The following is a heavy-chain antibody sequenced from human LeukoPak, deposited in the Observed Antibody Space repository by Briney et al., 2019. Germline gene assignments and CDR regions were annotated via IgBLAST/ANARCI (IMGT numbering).Heavy chain of an antibody. CDR1: GFTFSTSW. J-gene: IGHJ4*02. D-gene: IGHD3-3*01. V-gene: IGHV3-7*01. Sequence: GGSLRLSCAASGFTFSTSWMTWVRQAPGKGLEWVANIKQDGSEKYYVDSVKGRFAVSRDNAKNSLYLQMNSLRAEDTAVYYCARAQSGFWSGYCLDYWGQGTLVTVSS. CDR2: IKQDGSEK. CDR3: ARAQSGFWSGYCLDY.